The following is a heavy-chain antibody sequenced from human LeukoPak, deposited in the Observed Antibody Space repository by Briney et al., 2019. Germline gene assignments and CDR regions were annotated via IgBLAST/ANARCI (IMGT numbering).Heavy chain of an antibody. CDR3: AKDLIEYYYDSSGGYYFDY. Sequence: KTGGSLRLSCAASGFTFRSYAMSWVRQAPGKGLEWASVISGSGDSTYYADSVRGRFTISRDNSKTTLYLQMNSLRAEDTAVYYCAKDLIEYYYDSSGGYYFDYWGQGTLVTVSS. CDR1: GFTFRSYA. V-gene: IGHV3-23*01. J-gene: IGHJ4*02. CDR2: ISGSGDST. D-gene: IGHD3-22*01.